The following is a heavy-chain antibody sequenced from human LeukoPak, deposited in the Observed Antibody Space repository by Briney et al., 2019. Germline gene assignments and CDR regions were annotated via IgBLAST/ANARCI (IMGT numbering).Heavy chain of an antibody. J-gene: IGHJ4*02. CDR3: AREYDSSGYPQRLDD. V-gene: IGHV1-69*04. CDR1: GGTFSSYA. D-gene: IGHD3-22*01. Sequence: ASVKVSCKASGGTFSSYAISWVRQAPGQGLEWMGRVIPIFGIANYAQKFQGRVTITADKSTSTAYMELSSLRSEDTTVYYCAREYDSSGYPQRLDDWGQGTLVTVSS. CDR2: VIPIFGIA.